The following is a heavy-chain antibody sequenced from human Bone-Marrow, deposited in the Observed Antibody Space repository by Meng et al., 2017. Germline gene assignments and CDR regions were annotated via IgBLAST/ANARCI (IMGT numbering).Heavy chain of an antibody. CDR3: ASGVDSSGYYPERYYGMDV. V-gene: IGHV4-34*01. CDR1: GGSFSGYY. Sequence: GSLRLSCAVYGGSFSGYYWSWIRQPPGKGLEWIGEINHSGSTNYNPSLKSRVTISVDTSKNQFSLKLSSVTAADTAVYYCASGVDSSGYYPERYYGMDVWGQASTVAVSS. D-gene: IGHD3-22*01. CDR2: INHSGST. J-gene: IGHJ6*01.